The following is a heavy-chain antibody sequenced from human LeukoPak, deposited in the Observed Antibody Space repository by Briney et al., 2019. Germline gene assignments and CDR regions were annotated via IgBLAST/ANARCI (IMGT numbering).Heavy chain of an antibody. Sequence: KPSETLPLTCTVSGGSISSYYWSWIRQPPGKGLEWIGYIYYSGSTNYNPSLKSRVTISVDTSKNQFSLKLSSVTAADTAVYYCARYGKIYGDYDNCFDYWGQGTLVTVSS. CDR1: GGSISSYY. CDR3: ARYGKIYGDYDNCFDY. CDR2: IYYSGST. D-gene: IGHD4-17*01. V-gene: IGHV4-59*01. J-gene: IGHJ4*02.